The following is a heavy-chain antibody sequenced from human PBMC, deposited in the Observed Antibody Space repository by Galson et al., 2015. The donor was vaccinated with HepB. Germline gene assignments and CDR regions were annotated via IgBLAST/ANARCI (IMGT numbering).Heavy chain of an antibody. CDR1: GFTFSSYS. CDR2: ISSSSSTI. V-gene: IGHV3-48*01. Sequence: SLRLSCAASGFTFSSYSMNWVRQAPGKGLEWVSYISSSSSTIYYADSVKGRFTISRDNAENSLYLQMNSLRAEDTAVYYCARDSNHYYMDVWGKGTTVTVSS. J-gene: IGHJ6*03. CDR3: ARDSNHYYMDV. D-gene: IGHD1-14*01.